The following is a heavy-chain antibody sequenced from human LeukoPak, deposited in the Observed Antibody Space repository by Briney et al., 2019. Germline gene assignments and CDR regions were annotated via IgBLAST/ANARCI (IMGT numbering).Heavy chain of an antibody. CDR3: ARDRRDGYNYWYSDL. CDR1: GYTFTGYY. CDR2: INPNSGGT. D-gene: IGHD5-24*01. J-gene: IGHJ2*01. Sequence: ASVKVSCRASGYTFTGYYMHWVRQAPGQGLEWIGWINPNSGGTNYAQKFQGTVTMTRDTSISTAYMELSRLRSDDTAVYYCARDRRDGYNYWYSDLWGRGTLVTVSS. V-gene: IGHV1-2*02.